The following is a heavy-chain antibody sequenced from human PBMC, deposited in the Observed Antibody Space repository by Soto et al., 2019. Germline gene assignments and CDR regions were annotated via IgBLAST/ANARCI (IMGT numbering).Heavy chain of an antibody. CDR3: ARGGGSQIAVVTRHYGMDV. CDR2: INPNSGGT. CDR1: GYTFTGYY. Sequence: QVQLVQSGAEVKKPGASVKVSCKASGYTFTGYYMHWVRQAPGQGLEWMGWINPNSGGTNYAQKFQGWVTMTRDTAISTAYMELSRLRSDDTAVYYCARGGGSQIAVVTRHYGMDVWGQGTTVTVSS. V-gene: IGHV1-2*04. J-gene: IGHJ6*02. D-gene: IGHD6-19*01.